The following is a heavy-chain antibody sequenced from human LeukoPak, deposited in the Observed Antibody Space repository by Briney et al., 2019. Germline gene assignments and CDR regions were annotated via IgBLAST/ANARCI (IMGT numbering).Heavy chain of an antibody. CDR2: VSSNGGST. D-gene: IGHD3-22*01. Sequence: PGGSLRLSCAASGFTFSSYAMHWVRQAPGKGLEYVSAVSSNGGSTYYANSVKGRFTISRDNSKNTLYLQMSSLRAEDMAVYYCARRSLSSGYDYWGQGTLVTVSS. CDR1: GFTFSSYA. J-gene: IGHJ4*02. V-gene: IGHV3-64*01. CDR3: ARRSLSSGYDY.